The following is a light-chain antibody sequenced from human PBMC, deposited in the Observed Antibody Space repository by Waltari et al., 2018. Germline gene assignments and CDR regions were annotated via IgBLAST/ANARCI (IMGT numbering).Light chain of an antibody. Sequence: QTVLTQPPSASGTPGPRVTISCSGSSSNFGSNTVNWYHQLPGTAPKLLIYSNSQRPSGVPDRFSGSKSGTSAALAISGLQSEDEAAYYCAAWDDGLNGVLFGGGTKLTVL. CDR1: SSNFGSNT. V-gene: IGLV1-44*01. J-gene: IGLJ2*01. CDR2: SNS. CDR3: AAWDDGLNGVL.